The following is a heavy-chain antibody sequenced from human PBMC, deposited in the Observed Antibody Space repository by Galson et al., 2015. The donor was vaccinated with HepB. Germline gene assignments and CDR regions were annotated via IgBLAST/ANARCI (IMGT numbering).Heavy chain of an antibody. D-gene: IGHD1-14*01. J-gene: IGHJ4*02. Sequence: SVKVSCKASGGTFSSYTISWVRQAPGQGLEWMGRIIPILGIANYAQKFQGRVTITADKSTSTAYMELSSLRSEDTAVYYCARDRPVTPHFDYWGQGTLVTVSS. CDR3: ARDRPVTPHFDY. CDR1: GGTFSSYT. V-gene: IGHV1-69*04. CDR2: IIPILGIA.